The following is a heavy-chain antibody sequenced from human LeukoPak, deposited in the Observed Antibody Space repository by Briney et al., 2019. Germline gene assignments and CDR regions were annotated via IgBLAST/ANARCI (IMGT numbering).Heavy chain of an antibody. D-gene: IGHD6-13*01. CDR2: IHPGHSDT. CDR3: ARRGVAAGLILDY. Sequence: GESPKISCKGSGYSLTSYWNGRVRKMPGTSLEWMGNIHPGHSDTRYSPSFQGQVTISADKSISTAYLQWSSLKASDTAMYYCARRGVAAGLILDYWGEGTLVTVSS. J-gene: IGHJ4*02. V-gene: IGHV5-51*01. CDR1: GYSLTSYW.